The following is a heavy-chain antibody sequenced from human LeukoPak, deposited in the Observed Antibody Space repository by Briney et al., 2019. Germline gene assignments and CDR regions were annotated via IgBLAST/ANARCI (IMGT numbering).Heavy chain of an antibody. D-gene: IGHD6-19*01. CDR1: GFIFRNYG. Sequence: PGGSLRLSCAASGFIFRNYGMHWVRQAPGKGLEWMTLISYDGTNKYYADSVKGRFTISRDNAKNSLYLQMNSLRAEDTAVYYCAREQLDIAVAGNCWFDPWGQGTLVTVSS. V-gene: IGHV3-30-3*01. J-gene: IGHJ5*02. CDR2: ISYDGTNK. CDR3: AREQLDIAVAGNCWFDP.